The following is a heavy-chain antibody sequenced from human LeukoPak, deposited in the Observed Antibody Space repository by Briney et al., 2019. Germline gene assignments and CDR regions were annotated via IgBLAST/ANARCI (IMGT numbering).Heavy chain of an antibody. CDR1: GGSISSYY. V-gene: IGHV4-59*01. D-gene: IGHD4-23*01. CDR3: ARDRSGGNSAFDY. J-gene: IGHJ4*02. CDR2: IYYSGST. Sequence: SESLSLTCTVSGGSISSYYWSWIRQPPGKGLEWIGYIYYSGSTNYNPSLKSRVTISVDTSKNQFSLKLSSVTAADTAVYYCARDRSGGNSAFDYWGQGTLVTVSS.